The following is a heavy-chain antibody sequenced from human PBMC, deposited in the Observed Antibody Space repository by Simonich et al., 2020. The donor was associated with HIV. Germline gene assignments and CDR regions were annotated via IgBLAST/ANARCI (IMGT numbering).Heavy chain of an antibody. Sequence: QVQLVESGGGVVQPGRSLRLSCAASGFSFSSYAMDWVRQAPGKGREGVAVISKEGRNKYYADSVKGRFTIPRDNSKNTLYVQMNSLRAEDTAVYSCARGGIAAAGTGWHFDLWGRGTLVTVSS. CDR1: GFSFSSYA. V-gene: IGHV3-30*07. CDR2: ISKEGRNK. CDR3: ARGGIAAAGTGWHFDL. J-gene: IGHJ2*01. D-gene: IGHD6-13*01.